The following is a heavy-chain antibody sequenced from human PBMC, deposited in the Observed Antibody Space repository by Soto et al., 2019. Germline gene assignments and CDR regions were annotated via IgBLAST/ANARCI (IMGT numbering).Heavy chain of an antibody. CDR3: ARVGYSSGWFDVFDI. V-gene: IGHV6-1*01. CDR1: GDSVSSNSAA. CDR2: TYYRSKWYN. D-gene: IGHD6-19*01. J-gene: IGHJ3*02. Sequence: PSQTLSLTCAISGDSVSSNSAAWNWIRQSPSRGLEWLGRTYYRSKWYNDYAVSVKSRITINPDTSKNQFSLQLNSVTPEDTAVDSCARVGYSSGWFDVFDIGGQGTMVPV.